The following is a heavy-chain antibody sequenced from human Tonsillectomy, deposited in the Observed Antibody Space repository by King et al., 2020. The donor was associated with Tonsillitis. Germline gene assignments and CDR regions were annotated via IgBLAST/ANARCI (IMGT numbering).Heavy chain of an antibody. CDR1: GGTFSNYA. J-gene: IGHJ4*02. Sequence: QLVQSGAEVKKPGSSVKVSCKASGGTFSNYAINWVRQAPGQGLEWMGGIIPIFGTTNYAQKFQGRVTITPDESTSTAYMELSSLRSEDTAVYYCARVAKTSGYDIYYFDYWGQGTLVTVSS. CDR2: IIPIFGTT. D-gene: IGHD5-12*01. CDR3: ARVAKTSGYDIYYFDY. V-gene: IGHV1-69*05.